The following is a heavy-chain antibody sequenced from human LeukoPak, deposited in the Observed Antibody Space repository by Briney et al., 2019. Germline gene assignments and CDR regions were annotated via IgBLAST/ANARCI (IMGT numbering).Heavy chain of an antibody. Sequence: NSSETLSLTCTVSGGSFSNNSYSWSWIRQPPGKGLERIAYTHHSGTTYYSSSLMSRVTISIARSENQFSLSLSSVTAADTAVYYCAREPYDSSGYEYFQHWGQGTLVTVSS. CDR2: THHSGTT. V-gene: IGHV4-30-2*01. CDR3: AREPYDSSGYEYFQH. CDR1: GGSFSNNSYS. J-gene: IGHJ1*01. D-gene: IGHD3-22*01.